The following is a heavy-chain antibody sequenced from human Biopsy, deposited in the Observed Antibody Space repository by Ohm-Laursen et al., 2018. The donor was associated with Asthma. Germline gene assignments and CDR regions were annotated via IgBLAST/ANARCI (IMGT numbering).Heavy chain of an antibody. Sequence: LSLTCAVSGGSISSGGYSWSWSRQPQGKGLEWIGYIYHSGSTYYNPSLKSRVTISVDRSKNQFSLKLSSVTAADTAVYYCSRVKDGYNFDYWGQGALVTVSS. J-gene: IGHJ4*02. CDR3: SRVKDGYNFDY. V-gene: IGHV4-30-2*01. CDR2: IYHSGST. D-gene: IGHD5-24*01. CDR1: GGSISSGGYS.